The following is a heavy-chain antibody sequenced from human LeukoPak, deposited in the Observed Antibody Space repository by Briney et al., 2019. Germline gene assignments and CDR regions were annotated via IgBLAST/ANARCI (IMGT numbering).Heavy chain of an antibody. CDR2: MNPNIGNT. CDR3: ARSSVGARRRIDY. V-gene: IGHV1-8*01. Sequence: SVKVSCKASGYAFTSYDINWVRQATGQGLEWMGWMNPNIGNTGYAQKFQGRVTMTRSASINTAYMELSSLTSDDTAVYYCARSSVGARRRIDYWGQGTLVTVSS. D-gene: IGHD1-26*01. CDR1: GYAFTSYD. J-gene: IGHJ4*02.